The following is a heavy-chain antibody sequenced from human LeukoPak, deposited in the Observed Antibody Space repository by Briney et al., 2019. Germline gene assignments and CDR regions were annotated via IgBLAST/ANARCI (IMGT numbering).Heavy chain of an antibody. J-gene: IGHJ4*02. V-gene: IGHV1-69*04. Sequence: SVKVSCKASGGTLSSYAISWVRQAPGQGLEWMERIIPIFGIANYAQKFQGRVTITADKSTSTAYMELSSLRSEDTAVYYCARGNYYDSSGTFDYWGQGTLVTVSS. CDR1: GGTLSSYA. D-gene: IGHD3-22*01. CDR2: IIPIFGIA. CDR3: ARGNYYDSSGTFDY.